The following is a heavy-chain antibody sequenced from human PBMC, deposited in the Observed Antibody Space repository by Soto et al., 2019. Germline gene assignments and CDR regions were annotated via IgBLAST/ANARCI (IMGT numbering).Heavy chain of an antibody. CDR3: ASLYYDILTSEFGFDY. Sequence: QVQLQESGPGLVKPSQTLSLTCTVSGGSISSGGYYWSWIRQHPGKGLEWIGYIYYSGSTYYNPSLKSRVTISVDTSKNQFSLKLSSVTAADTAVYYCASLYYDILTSEFGFDYWGQGTLVTVSS. J-gene: IGHJ4*02. CDR2: IYYSGST. D-gene: IGHD3-9*01. CDR1: GGSISSGGYY. V-gene: IGHV4-31*03.